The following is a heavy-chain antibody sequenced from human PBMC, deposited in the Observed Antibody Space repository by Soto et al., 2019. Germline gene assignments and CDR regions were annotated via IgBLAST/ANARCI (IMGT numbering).Heavy chain of an antibody. J-gene: IGHJ5*02. D-gene: IGHD6-19*01. CDR3: AKPRSSLQWPPFDP. CDR1: GFRFSSYS. V-gene: IGHV3-30*18. CDR2: ISSAGSSS. Sequence: QVKLVESGGGVVQSGGSRRLSCEASGFRFSSYSIHWVRQAPGKGLEWVAVISSAGSSSDFADSVKGRFAISRDKSRKNTGYLQRNNLRPDEPAVYYCAKPRSSLQWPPFDPWGHGTLVSVSS.